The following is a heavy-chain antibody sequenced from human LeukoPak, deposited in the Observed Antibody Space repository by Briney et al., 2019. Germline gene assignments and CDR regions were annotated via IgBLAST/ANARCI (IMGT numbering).Heavy chain of an antibody. CDR3: ATDPMRYCSGGSCYSVDY. D-gene: IGHD2-15*01. CDR2: LDPEDGET. V-gene: IGHV1-24*01. J-gene: IGHJ4*02. CDR1: GYTLTELS. Sequence: GASVKVSCKVSGYTLTELSIHCVRQAPGKGLEWMGGLDPEDGETIYAQKFQGRVTMTEDTSTDTAYMELSSLRSEDTAVYYCATDPMRYCSGGSCYSVDYWGQGTLVTVSS.